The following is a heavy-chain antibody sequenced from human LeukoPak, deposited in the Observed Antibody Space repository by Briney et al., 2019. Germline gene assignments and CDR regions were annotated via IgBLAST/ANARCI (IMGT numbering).Heavy chain of an antibody. D-gene: IGHD3-22*01. CDR3: AREDDSSGYYPR. J-gene: IGHJ4*02. V-gene: IGHV3-48*03. CDR2: ISSSGSTI. Sequence: PGGSLRLSCAASGFTFSSYEMNWVRQAPGKGLEWVSYISSSGSTIYYADSVKGRFTISRDNAKNSLYLQMNSLRAEDTAVYYCAREDDSSGYYPRWGQGTLVTVSS. CDR1: GFTFSSYE.